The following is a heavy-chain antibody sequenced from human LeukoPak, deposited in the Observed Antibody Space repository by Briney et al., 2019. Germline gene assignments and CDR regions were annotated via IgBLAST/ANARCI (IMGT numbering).Heavy chain of an antibody. J-gene: IGHJ4*02. CDR1: GFTFSSYA. D-gene: IGHD3-10*01. CDR2: ISYDGSNK. V-gene: IGHV3-30-3*01. Sequence: GGSLRLSCAASGFTFSSYAMHWGRQAPGKGLGWVAVISYDGSNKYYADPVKGRFTISRDNSKNTLYLQMNSLRAEDTAVYYCASPLWFGELLFESWGQGTLVTVSS. CDR3: ASPLWFGELLFES.